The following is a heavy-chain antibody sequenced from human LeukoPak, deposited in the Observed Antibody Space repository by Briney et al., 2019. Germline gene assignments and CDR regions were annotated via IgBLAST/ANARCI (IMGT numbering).Heavy chain of an antibody. CDR1: GGSISINNFW. CDR3: ARWAPMYCSSTSCPRGLDY. V-gene: IGHV4-39*07. J-gene: IGHJ4*02. D-gene: IGHD2-2*01. Sequence: SETLSLTCSISGGSISINNFWWGWIRQSPGKAMEWVGSVYYSGSTYHDPSLTRRLTMSVDTSKNQFSLKLTSLTAADTAVYYCARWAPMYCSSTSCPRGLDYWGQGTLVTVSS. CDR2: VYYSGST.